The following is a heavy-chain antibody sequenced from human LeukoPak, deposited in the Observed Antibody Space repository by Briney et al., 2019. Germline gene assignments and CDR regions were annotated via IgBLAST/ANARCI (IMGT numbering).Heavy chain of an antibody. CDR2: IYYSGST. CDR3: ARACGLLWFGELLSPFDY. V-gene: IGHV4-39*07. CDR1: GGSISSSSYY. J-gene: IGHJ4*02. Sequence: SETLSLTCTVSGGSISSSSYYWGWIRQPPGKGLEWIGSIYYSGSTYYNPSLKSRVTISVDTSKNQFSLKLSSVTAADTAVYYCARACGLLWFGELLSPFDYWGQGTLVTVSS. D-gene: IGHD3-10*01.